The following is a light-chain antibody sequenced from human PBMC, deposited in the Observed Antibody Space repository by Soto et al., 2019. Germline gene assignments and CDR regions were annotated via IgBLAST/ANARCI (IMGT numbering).Light chain of an antibody. Sequence: QSVLTLPPSVSGAPGQRVTISCAGTSSNIGAGYGVHWYQQLPGRAPKLLIHNYVNRPSGVPDRFSGSKSGTSASLAITGLQGDDEGDYYCQSYDSHLSGSLFGGGTKVTVL. CDR3: QSYDSHLSGSL. V-gene: IGLV1-40*01. CDR1: SSNIGAGYG. J-gene: IGLJ2*01. CDR2: NYV.